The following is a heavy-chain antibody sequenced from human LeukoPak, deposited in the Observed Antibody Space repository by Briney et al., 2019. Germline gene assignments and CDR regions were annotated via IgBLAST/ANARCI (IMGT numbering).Heavy chain of an antibody. CDR2: IYYSGST. CDR3: ARRIGYVPPHNWFDP. V-gene: IGHV4-59*01. Sequence: PSETLSLTCTVSGGSISSYYWSWIRQPPGKGLEWIGYIYYSGSTNYNPSLKSRVTISVDTSKNQFSLKLSSVTAADTAVYYCARRIGYVPPHNWFDPWGQGTLVTVSS. J-gene: IGHJ5*02. D-gene: IGHD5-18*01. CDR1: GGSISSYY.